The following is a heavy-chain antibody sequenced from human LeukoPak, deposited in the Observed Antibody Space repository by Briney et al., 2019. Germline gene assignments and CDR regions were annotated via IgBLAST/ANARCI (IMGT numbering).Heavy chain of an antibody. D-gene: IGHD5-18*01. CDR2: INHSGST. J-gene: IGHJ4*02. CDR1: GGSFSGYY. Sequence: PSETLSLTCAVYGGSFSGYYLSWICQPPGKGLEWIGEINHSGSTNYNPSLKSRVTISVDTSKNQFSLKLSSVTAADTAVYYCARGQRYSYGFGHWGQGTLVTVSS. CDR3: ARGQRYSYGFGH. V-gene: IGHV4-34*01.